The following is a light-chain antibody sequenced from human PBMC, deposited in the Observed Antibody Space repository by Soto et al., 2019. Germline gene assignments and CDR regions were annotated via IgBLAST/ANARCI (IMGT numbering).Light chain of an antibody. CDR2: EGS. J-gene: IGLJ1*01. CDR3: CSYAGSSTYV. Sequence: QSALTQPASVSGSPGQSITISCTGTSSDVGSYNLVSWYQQHPGKAQKLMIYEGSKRPSGVSNRFSGSKSGNTASLTISGLQAEDEADYYCCSYAGSSTYVFGTGTKVTVL. V-gene: IGLV2-23*01. CDR1: SSDVGSYNL.